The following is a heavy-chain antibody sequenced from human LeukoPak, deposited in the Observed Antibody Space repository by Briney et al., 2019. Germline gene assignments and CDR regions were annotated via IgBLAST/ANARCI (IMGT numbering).Heavy chain of an antibody. CDR3: ARGLRYCGSTSCLNWFDP. Sequence: GASVKVSCKASGYTFTGYYMHWVRQAPGQGLEWMGWINPNSGGTNYAQKFQGRVTMTRDTSISTAYMELSRLRSDDTAVYYCARGLRYCGSTSCLNWFDPWGQGTLVTVSS. D-gene: IGHD2-2*01. J-gene: IGHJ5*02. CDR2: INPNSGGT. CDR1: GYTFTGYY. V-gene: IGHV1-2*02.